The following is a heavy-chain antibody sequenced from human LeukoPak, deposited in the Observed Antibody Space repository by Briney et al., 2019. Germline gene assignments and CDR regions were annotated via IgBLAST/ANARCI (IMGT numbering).Heavy chain of an antibody. CDR1: GYTFTSFD. D-gene: IGHD3-10*01. CDR2: MNPNSGNT. Sequence: ASVKVSCKASGYTFTSFDINWVRQATGQGLEWMGWMNPNSGNTGYVQKFQGRVTMTRNTSISAAYMELSSLRSEDTAVYYCARGGGRGAPPVDYYYYFYGMDVWGQGTTVTVSS. V-gene: IGHV1-8*01. J-gene: IGHJ6*02. CDR3: ARGGGRGAPPVDYYYYFYGMDV.